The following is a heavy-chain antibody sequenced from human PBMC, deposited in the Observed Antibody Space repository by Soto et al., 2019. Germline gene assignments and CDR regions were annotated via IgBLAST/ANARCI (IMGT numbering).Heavy chain of an antibody. J-gene: IGHJ4*02. D-gene: IGHD2-2*02. CDR1: GGYINSSSYY. V-gene: IGHV4-39*01. CDR2: IYYSGST. CDR3: ARRTHPRYCSSTSCYTFYYFDY. Sequence: ETLSLTCTISGGYINSSSYYWGWIRQPPGKGLEWIGSIYYSGSTYYNPSLKSRVTIYVDTSKNQFSLKLSSVTAADTAVYNCARRTHPRYCSSTSCYTFYYFDYWGQGTLVTVSS.